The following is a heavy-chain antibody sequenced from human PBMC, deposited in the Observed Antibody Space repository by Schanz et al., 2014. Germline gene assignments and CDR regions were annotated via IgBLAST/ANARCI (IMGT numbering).Heavy chain of an antibody. J-gene: IGHJ4*02. V-gene: IGHV3-11*01. Sequence: VQLVDSGGGLVKPGGSLRLSCTASGFPFSDYFMAWIRQPPGRGLEWVSYIGNGGVTIYYADSVKGRFTISRDNSKNSLYLQMNSRRAEDTAVYYCARIVGSVFDYWAQGTLVTVSS. D-gene: IGHD6-25*01. CDR2: IGNGGVTI. CDR1: GFPFSDYF. CDR3: ARIVGSVFDY.